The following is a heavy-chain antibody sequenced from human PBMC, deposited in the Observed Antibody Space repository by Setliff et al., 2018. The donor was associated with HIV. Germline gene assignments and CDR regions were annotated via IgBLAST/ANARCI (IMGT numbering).Heavy chain of an antibody. CDR2: FFHDGSV. V-gene: IGHV4-59*01. CDR3: ARDGGSLWRFDR. Sequence: PSETLSLTCTVSGGFISTYYWSWLRQPPGKGLEWVGYFFHDGSVDYNPSLKSRVTMSVDTAKNQFSLSLSSVTAADTAFYYCARDGGSLWRFDRWGQGTLVTVSS. J-gene: IGHJ4*02. D-gene: IGHD2-15*01. CDR1: GGFISTYY.